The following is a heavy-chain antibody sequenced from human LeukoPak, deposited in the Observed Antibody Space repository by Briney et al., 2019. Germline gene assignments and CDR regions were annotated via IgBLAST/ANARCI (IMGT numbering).Heavy chain of an antibody. CDR1: GYTFTSYG. CDR2: ISAYNGNT. J-gene: IGHJ6*02. V-gene: IGHV1-18*01. D-gene: IGHD1-26*01. Sequence: GASVKVSCTASGYTFTSYGISWVRQAPGQGLEWMGWISAYNGNTNYAQKLQGRVTMTTDTSTSTAYMELRSLRSDDTAVYYCARKWGPPLVHGMDVWGQGTTVTVSS. CDR3: ARKWGPPLVHGMDV.